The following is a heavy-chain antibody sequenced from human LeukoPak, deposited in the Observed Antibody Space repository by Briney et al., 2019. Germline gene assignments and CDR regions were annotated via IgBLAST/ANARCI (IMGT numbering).Heavy chain of an antibody. J-gene: IGHJ5*02. CDR1: GGSISSGGYY. D-gene: IGHD6-19*01. V-gene: IGHV4-31*03. Sequence: SETLSLTCTVSGGSISSGGYYWGWIRQHPGKGLEWIGYIYYSGSTYYNPSLKSRVIISVDTSKNQFSLKLSSVTAADTAVYYCASLPHSSGFPFDPWGQGTLVTVSS. CDR2: IYYSGST. CDR3: ASLPHSSGFPFDP.